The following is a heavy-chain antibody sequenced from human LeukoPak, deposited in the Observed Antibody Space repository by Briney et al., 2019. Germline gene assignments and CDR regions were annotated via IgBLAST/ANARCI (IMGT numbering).Heavy chain of an antibody. D-gene: IGHD3-9*01. CDR2: ISYDGSNK. CDR3: ARDRPRRSILTASAPDY. CDR1: GFTFSSYS. V-gene: IGHV3-30-3*01. Sequence: PGGSLRLSCAASGFTFSSYSMSWVRQAPGKGLEWVAVISYDGSNKYYADSVKGRFTISRDNSKNTLYLQMNSLRAEDTAVYYCARDRPRRSILTASAPDYWGQGTLVTVSS. J-gene: IGHJ4*02.